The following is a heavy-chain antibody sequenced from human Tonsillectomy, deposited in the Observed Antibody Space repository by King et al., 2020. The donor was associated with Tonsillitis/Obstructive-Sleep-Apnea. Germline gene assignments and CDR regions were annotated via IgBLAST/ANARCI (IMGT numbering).Heavy chain of an antibody. CDR3: TRATIQSGNFWRADVTPFDD. CDR2: IRSKAYGGTT. V-gene: IGHV3-49*04. J-gene: IGHJ4*02. CDR1: GFTFGDYA. D-gene: IGHD3-3*01. Sequence: VQLVQSGGGLVQPGRSLRLSCTASGFTFGDYAMSWVRQAPGKGLEWVGFIRSKAYGGTTDYAASVKGRFTISRDDSKSIAYLQMNSLKTEDTAVYYCTRATIQSGNFWRADVTPFDDWGQGTLVTVSS.